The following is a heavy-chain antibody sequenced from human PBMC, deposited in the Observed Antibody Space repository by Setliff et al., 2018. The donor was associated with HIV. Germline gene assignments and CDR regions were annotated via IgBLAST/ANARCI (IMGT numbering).Heavy chain of an antibody. CDR1: GFSFSSYW. V-gene: IGHV3-7*01. Sequence: GGSLRLSCAASGFSFSSYWMSWVRQAPGKGLEWVANIKQDGSERYYVDSVKGRFTISRDNTNNSLYLHMNSLRAEDTAVYYCARAAAYFNFWTGYHPHAFDIWGQGTMVTVSS. D-gene: IGHD3-3*01. CDR3: ARAAAYFNFWTGYHPHAFDI. J-gene: IGHJ3*02. CDR2: IKQDGSER.